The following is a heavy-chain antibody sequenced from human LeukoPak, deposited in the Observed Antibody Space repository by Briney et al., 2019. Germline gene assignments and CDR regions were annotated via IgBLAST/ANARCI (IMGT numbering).Heavy chain of an antibody. CDR1: GGTFSSYA. CDR3: AKETSRIGGSMASFDY. D-gene: IGHD1-26*01. V-gene: IGHV1-69*13. Sequence: VASVKVSCKASGGTFSSYAISWVRQAPGQGLEWMGGIIPIFGTANYAQKFQGRVTITADESTSTAYMELSSLRSEDTAVYYCAKETSRIGGSMASFDYWGQGTLVTVSS. CDR2: IIPIFGTA. J-gene: IGHJ4*02.